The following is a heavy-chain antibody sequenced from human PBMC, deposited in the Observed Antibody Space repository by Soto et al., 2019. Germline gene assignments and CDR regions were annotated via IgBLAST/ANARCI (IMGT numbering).Heavy chain of an antibody. V-gene: IGHV4-34*01. J-gene: IGHJ4*02. CDR3: ARGRKARFLERLLAPYFDY. CDR2: INHSGST. Sequence: QVQLQQWGAGLLKPSETLSLTCAVYGGSFSGYYWSWIRQPPGKGLEWIGEINHSGSTNYNPSLKSRVTISVDTSKNQFSLKLSSVTAADTAVYYCARGRKARFLERLLAPYFDYWGQGTLVTVSS. D-gene: IGHD3-3*01. CDR1: GGSFSGYY.